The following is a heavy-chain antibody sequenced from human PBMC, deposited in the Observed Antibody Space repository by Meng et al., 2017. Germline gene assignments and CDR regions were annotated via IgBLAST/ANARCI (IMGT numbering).Heavy chain of an antibody. CDR1: GGTFTSYV. CDR3: AGPHRHIVVVPAAMRGGDYYYYGMDV. V-gene: IGHV1-69*06. D-gene: IGHD2-2*01. Sequence: SVKVSCKASGGTFTSYVISWVRQAPGQGLEWMGGIIPIFGTANYAQKFQGRVTITADKSTSTAYMELSSLRSEDTAVYYCAGPHRHIVVVPAAMRGGDYYYYGMDVWGQGTTVTVSS. CDR2: IIPIFGTA. J-gene: IGHJ6*02.